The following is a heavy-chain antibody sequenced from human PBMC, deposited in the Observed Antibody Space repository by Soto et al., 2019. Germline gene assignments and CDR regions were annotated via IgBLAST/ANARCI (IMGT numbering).Heavy chain of an antibody. CDR3: ARVVDNEVKYPAGYYMDV. CDR1: GFTFSSYW. J-gene: IGHJ6*03. CDR2: IKQDGSEK. Sequence: EVQLVESGGGLVQPGGSLRLSCAASGFTFSSYWMSWVRQAPGKGLEWVANIKQDGSEKYYVDSVKGRFTISRDNAKNSLYLQMNSLRAEDTAVYYCARVVDNEVKYPAGYYMDVWGKGTTVTVSS. V-gene: IGHV3-7*01. D-gene: IGHD1-1*01.